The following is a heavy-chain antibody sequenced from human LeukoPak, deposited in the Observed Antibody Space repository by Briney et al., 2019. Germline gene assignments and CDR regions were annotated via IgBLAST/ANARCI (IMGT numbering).Heavy chain of an antibody. CDR1: GFTFSNYY. Sequence: PGGSLLLSCAASGFTFSNYYINWVRQAPGKGLEWVSIISSSSSYIYYADSVKGRFTISRDNAKNSLYLQMNSLRAEDTAVYYCAELGITMIGGVWGKGTTVTISS. D-gene: IGHD3-10*02. J-gene: IGHJ6*04. CDR2: ISSSSSYI. V-gene: IGHV3-21*01. CDR3: AELGITMIGGV.